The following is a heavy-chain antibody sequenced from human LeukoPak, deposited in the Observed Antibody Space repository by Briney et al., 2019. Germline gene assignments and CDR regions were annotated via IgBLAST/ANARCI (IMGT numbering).Heavy chain of an antibody. Sequence: GGPLRLSCAASGFTFSNYAMSWVRQAPGKGLEWVSAISGSGAYTYYADSVKGRLTISRDNSKNTLYLQMNSLRAEDTAVYYCAKDDGLAAAGTSFDYWGQGTLVTVSS. CDR3: AKDDGLAAAGTSFDY. V-gene: IGHV3-23*01. J-gene: IGHJ4*02. CDR2: ISGSGAYT. CDR1: GFTFSNYA. D-gene: IGHD6-13*01.